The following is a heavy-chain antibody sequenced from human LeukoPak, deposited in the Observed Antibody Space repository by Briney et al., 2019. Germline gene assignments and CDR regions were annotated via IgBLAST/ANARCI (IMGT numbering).Heavy chain of an antibody. Sequence: PSETPSLTCTVSGGSVSSGSYYWSWIRQPPGKGLEWIGYIYYSGSTNYNPSLKSRVTISVDTSKNQFSLKLSSVTAADTAVYFCARDRPYYDSSSEAFDIWGQGTMVTVSS. V-gene: IGHV4-61*01. CDR3: ARDRPYYDSSSEAFDI. CDR2: IYYSGST. D-gene: IGHD3-22*01. CDR1: GGSVSSGSYY. J-gene: IGHJ3*02.